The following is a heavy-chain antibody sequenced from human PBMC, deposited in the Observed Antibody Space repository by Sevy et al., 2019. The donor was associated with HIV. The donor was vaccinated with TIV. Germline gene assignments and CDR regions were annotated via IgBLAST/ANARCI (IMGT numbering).Heavy chain of an antibody. Sequence: SETLSLTCTVSGDSISSYYWSWIRQPPGKGLEWIGYIYYSGITDYNPSLKSRVTISVDTSKNQFSLKLNSVTAADTAMYYCARAIAAPRGMDVWGQGTTVTVSS. D-gene: IGHD6-13*01. CDR3: ARAIAAPRGMDV. CDR1: GDSISSYY. J-gene: IGHJ6*02. CDR2: IYYSGIT. V-gene: IGHV4-59*01.